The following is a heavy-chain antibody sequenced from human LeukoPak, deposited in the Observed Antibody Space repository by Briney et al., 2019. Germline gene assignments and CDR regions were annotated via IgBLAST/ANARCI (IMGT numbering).Heavy chain of an antibody. D-gene: IGHD3-10*01. CDR3: AKGYYYGSGSYSTFDY. V-gene: IGHV3-23*01. J-gene: IGHJ4*02. Sequence: PGGSLRLSCAASGFTFSSHALSWLRQAPGKGLEWVSTISGSGGSTYYADSVKGRFTISRDNSKNTLYVQMSSQRADDTAVYYCAKGYYYGSGSYSTFDYWGQGTLVTVSS. CDR2: ISGSGGST. CDR1: GFTFSSHA.